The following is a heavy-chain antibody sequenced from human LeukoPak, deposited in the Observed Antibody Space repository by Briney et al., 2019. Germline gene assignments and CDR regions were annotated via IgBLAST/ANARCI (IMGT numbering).Heavy chain of an antibody. CDR1: GGTFSSYA. J-gene: IGHJ6*02. CDR3: ARGIGRNRQGFYYYYGMDV. Sequence: ASVKVSCKASGGTFSSYAISWVRQATGQGLEWMGWMNPNSGNTGYAQKFQGRVTMTRNTSISTAYMELSSLRSEDTAVYYCARGIGRNRQGFYYYYGMDVWGQGTTVTVSS. V-gene: IGHV1-8*02. D-gene: IGHD2-15*01. CDR2: MNPNSGNT.